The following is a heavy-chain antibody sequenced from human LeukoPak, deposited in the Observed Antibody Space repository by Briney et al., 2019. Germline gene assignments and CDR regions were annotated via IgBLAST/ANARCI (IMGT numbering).Heavy chain of an antibody. CDR1: GGSISSYY. J-gene: IGHJ6*03. V-gene: IGHV4-59*01. Sequence: PSETLSLTCTVSGGSISSYYWSWIRQPPGKGLEWIGYIYYSGSTNYNPSLKSRVTISVDTSKNQFSLKLSSVTAADTAVYYCARAANEGHPYYYYYMDVWGKGTTVTVSS. CDR3: ARAANEGHPYYYYYMDV. D-gene: IGHD1-1*01. CDR2: IYYSGST.